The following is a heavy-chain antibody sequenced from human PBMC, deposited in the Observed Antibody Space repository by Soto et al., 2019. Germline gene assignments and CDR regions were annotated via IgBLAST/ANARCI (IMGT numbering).Heavy chain of an antibody. Sequence: GASVKVFCKASGYTFTGYYMHWVRQAPGQGLEWLGWINPNSGGTNYAQKFQGWVTMTRDTSISTAYMERSRLRSDDTAVYYCARDTAYDSSGYFDYWGQGTLVTVSS. D-gene: IGHD3-22*01. V-gene: IGHV1-2*04. CDR1: GYTFTGYY. CDR2: INPNSGGT. J-gene: IGHJ4*02. CDR3: ARDTAYDSSGYFDY.